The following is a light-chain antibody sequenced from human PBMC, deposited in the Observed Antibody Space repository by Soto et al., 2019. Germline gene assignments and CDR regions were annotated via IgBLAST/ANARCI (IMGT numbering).Light chain of an antibody. CDR1: QSVSNNY. V-gene: IGKV3-20*01. CDR3: QQFGSSPPWT. Sequence: ESVLTQSTGTLPLSPGERATLSCRASQSVSNNYLAWYQQFPGQAPRLLIFGASSRATGIPDRFSGSGSGTDFTLTISRLEPEDFAVYFCQQFGSSPPWTFGQGTKVDIK. J-gene: IGKJ1*01. CDR2: GAS.